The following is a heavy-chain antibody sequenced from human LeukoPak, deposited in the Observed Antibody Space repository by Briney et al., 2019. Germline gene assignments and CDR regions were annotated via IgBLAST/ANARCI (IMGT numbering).Heavy chain of an antibody. J-gene: IGHJ6*02. CDR1: GFTVSSNY. Sequence: GSLRLSCAASGFTVSSNYMSWVRQAPGRGPEWVSVVYSGGSTYYADSVKGRFTISRDNPKNTLYLQMNSLRAEDTAVYYCARGVTTGTTPYYYAMDVWGQGTTVTVSS. CDR2: VYSGGST. V-gene: IGHV3-53*01. D-gene: IGHD1-1*01. CDR3: ARGVTTGTTPYYYAMDV.